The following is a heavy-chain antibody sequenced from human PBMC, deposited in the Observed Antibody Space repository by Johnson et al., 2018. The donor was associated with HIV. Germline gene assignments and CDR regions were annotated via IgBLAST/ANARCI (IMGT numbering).Heavy chain of an antibody. CDR3: TRQADV. CDR1: VFTFSSYS. Sequence: QVQLVESGGGVVQPVKSLRLSCASSVFTFSSYSMHWVRQAPGKGLEWVSFISYDGSNKYYADSVKGLFTISRDNSKNTLYLQMSSLRAEDTAVYYCTRQADVWGQWTMGTVSS. J-gene: IGHJ3*01. V-gene: IGHV3-30-3*01. CDR2: ISYDGSNK.